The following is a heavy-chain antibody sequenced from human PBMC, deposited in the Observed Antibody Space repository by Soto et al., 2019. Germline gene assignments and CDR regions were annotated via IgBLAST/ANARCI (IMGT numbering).Heavy chain of an antibody. J-gene: IGHJ4*02. V-gene: IGHV1-8*01. D-gene: IGHD6-19*01. CDR3: ARTFQGSGWYFIDY. Sequence: GASVKVSCKASGYTFTSYDINWVRQATGQGLEWMGWMNPNSGNTGYAQKFQGRVTMTRNTSISTAYMELSSLRSEDTAVYYCARTFQGSGWYFIDYWGQGTLVTVSS. CDR2: MNPNSGNT. CDR1: GYTFTSYD.